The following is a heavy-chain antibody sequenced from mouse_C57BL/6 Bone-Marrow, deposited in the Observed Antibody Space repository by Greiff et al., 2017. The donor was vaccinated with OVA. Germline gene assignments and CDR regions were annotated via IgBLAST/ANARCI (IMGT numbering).Heavy chain of an antibody. J-gene: IGHJ4*01. V-gene: IGHV5-4*03. D-gene: IGHD4-1*01. CDR3: AKTTGTDAMDY. Sequence: EVKVVESGGGLVKPGGSLKLSCAASGFTFSSYAMSWVRQTPEKRLEWVATISDGGSYTYYPDNVKGRITISRDNAKNNLYLQMSHLKSEDTAMYYCAKTTGTDAMDYWGQGTSVTVSS. CDR2: ISDGGSYT. CDR1: GFTFSSYA.